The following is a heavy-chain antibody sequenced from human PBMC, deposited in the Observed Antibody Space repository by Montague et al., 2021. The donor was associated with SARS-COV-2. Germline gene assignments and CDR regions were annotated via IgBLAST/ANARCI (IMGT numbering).Heavy chain of an antibody. CDR1: GFTFSSYW. Sequence: SLRLSCAASGFTFSSYWMHWVRQVPGRGLVWVSRIRHDGTSTHYADSVKGRFGISRDTAKNTLSLDMTNLRIDDTAVYYCVRALCFGASYISFAFWGQGTLVSVSA. V-gene: IGHV3-74*01. J-gene: IGHJ4*02. CDR3: VRALCFGASYISFAF. D-gene: IGHD3-10*01. CDR2: IRHDGTST.